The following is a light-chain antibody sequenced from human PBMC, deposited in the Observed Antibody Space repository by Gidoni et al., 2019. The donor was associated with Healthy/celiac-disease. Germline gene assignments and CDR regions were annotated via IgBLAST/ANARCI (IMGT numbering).Light chain of an antibody. CDR3: SSYTSSSTSDVV. CDR2: DVS. Sequence: SALTQPASVSGSPGQSITISCTGTSSDVGGYNYVPWYQQHPGKAPTLMIYDVSNRPSGVSNRLSGSKSGNTASLTISGRQAEDEADYYCSSYTSSSTSDVVFGGGTKLTVL. J-gene: IGLJ2*01. CDR1: SSDVGGYNY. V-gene: IGLV2-14*03.